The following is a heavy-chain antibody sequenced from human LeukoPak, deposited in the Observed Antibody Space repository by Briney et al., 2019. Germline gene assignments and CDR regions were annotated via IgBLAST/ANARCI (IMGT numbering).Heavy chain of an antibody. CDR3: ARSLSGWRHEYFQH. V-gene: IGHV1-3*01. Sequence: ASLTVSCKASGYTFTSYAMHWVRQAPGQRLEWMGWINAGNGNTKYSQKFQGRVTITRDTSASTAYMELSSLRSEDTAVYYCARSLSGWRHEYFQHWGQGTLVTVSS. CDR1: GYTFTSYA. J-gene: IGHJ1*01. D-gene: IGHD6-19*01. CDR2: INAGNGNT.